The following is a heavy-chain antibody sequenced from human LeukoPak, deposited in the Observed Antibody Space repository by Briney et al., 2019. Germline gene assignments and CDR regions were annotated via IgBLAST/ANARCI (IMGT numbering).Heavy chain of an antibody. J-gene: IGHJ4*02. Sequence: SETLSLTCTVSGGSISSSSYYWGWIRQPPGKGLEWIGSIYHSGSTYYNPSLKSRVTISVDTSKNQFSLKLSSVTAADTAVYYCARDGDRGLFDYWGQGTLVTVSS. D-gene: IGHD7-27*01. CDR1: GGSISSSSYY. V-gene: IGHV4-39*07. CDR2: IYHSGST. CDR3: ARDGDRGLFDY.